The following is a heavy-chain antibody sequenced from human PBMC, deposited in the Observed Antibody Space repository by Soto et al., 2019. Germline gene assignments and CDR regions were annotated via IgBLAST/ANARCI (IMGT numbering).Heavy chain of an antibody. CDR2: ISSSSSYI. J-gene: IGHJ5*01. V-gene: IGHV3-21*01. D-gene: IGHD5-18*01. CDR1: GFTFSSYS. CDR3: ASGRGYSYAQAFDX. Sequence: EGSLRLSFAASGFTFSSYSMNWVRQAPGKGLEWVSSISSSSSYIYYADSVKGRFTISRDNSKNSLYLQMNSLRAEDTAVYYCASGRGYSYAQAFDXWGQGTRGTVSX.